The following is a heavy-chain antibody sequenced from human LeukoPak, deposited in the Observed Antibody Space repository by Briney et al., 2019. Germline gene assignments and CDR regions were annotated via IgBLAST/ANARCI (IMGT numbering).Heavy chain of an antibody. D-gene: IGHD3-10*01. CDR3: ARDLGSGRLAFDI. J-gene: IGHJ3*02. V-gene: IGHV1-3*01. Sequence: ASVKVSCKASGYTFASYAMHWVRQAPGQRLEWMGWINAGNGNTKYSQKLQGRVTMTTDTSTSTAYMELRSLRSDDTAVYYCARDLGSGRLAFDIWGQGTMVTVSS. CDR2: INAGNGNT. CDR1: GYTFASYA.